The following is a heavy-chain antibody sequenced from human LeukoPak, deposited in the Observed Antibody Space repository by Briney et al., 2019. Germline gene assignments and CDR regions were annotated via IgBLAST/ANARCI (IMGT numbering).Heavy chain of an antibody. D-gene: IGHD3-22*01. CDR3: AKGPPYDSSGYYSAFDY. CDR2: ISGSGAST. V-gene: IGHV3-23*01. CDR1: GFTFSSYA. Sequence: GSPRLSCAASGFTFSSYAMSWVRQAPGKGLEWVSVISGSGASTYYADSVKGRFTISRDNSKNTLYLQMNSLRAEDTAVYFCAKGPPYDSSGYYSAFDYWGQGTLVTVSS. J-gene: IGHJ4*02.